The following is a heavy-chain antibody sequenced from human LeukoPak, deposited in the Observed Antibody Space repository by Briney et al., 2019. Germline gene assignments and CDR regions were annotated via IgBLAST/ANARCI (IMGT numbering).Heavy chain of an antibody. J-gene: IGHJ4*02. CDR3: ARITMVRGVDY. D-gene: IGHD3-10*01. CDR1: GFTFSSYS. Sequence: PGGSLRLSCAASGFTFSSYSMNWVRQAPGKGLEWVSYISSSGSTIYYADSVKGRFTISRDNAKNSLYLQMNSLIAEDTAVYYCARITMVRGVDYWGQGTLVTVSS. V-gene: IGHV3-48*04. CDR2: ISSSGSTI.